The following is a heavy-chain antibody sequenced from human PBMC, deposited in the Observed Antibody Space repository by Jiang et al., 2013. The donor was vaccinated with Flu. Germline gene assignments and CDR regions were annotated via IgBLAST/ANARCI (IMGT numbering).Heavy chain of an antibody. V-gene: IGHV4-30-2*05. Sequence: NPSLKSRVTISVDTSKNQXSLKLSSVTAADTAVYYCARDDPARPFDYWGQGTLVTVSS. CDR3: ARDDPARPFDY. J-gene: IGHJ4*02. D-gene: IGHD1-1*01.